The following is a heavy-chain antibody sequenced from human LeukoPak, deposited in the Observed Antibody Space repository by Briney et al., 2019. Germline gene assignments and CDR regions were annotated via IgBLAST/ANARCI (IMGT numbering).Heavy chain of an antibody. CDR1: GGSISSYY. Sequence: SETLSLTCTVSGGSISSYYWSWIRQPAGKGLEWIGRIYTSGSTNYNPSLKSRVTMSVDTSKTQFSLKLSPVTAADTAVYYCARSGQWELLLGYFDYWGQGTLVTVSS. J-gene: IGHJ4*02. CDR3: ARSGQWELLLGYFDY. CDR2: IYTSGST. D-gene: IGHD1-26*01. V-gene: IGHV4-4*07.